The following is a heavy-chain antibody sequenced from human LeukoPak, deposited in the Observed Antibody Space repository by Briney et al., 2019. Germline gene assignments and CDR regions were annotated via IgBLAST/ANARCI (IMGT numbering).Heavy chain of an antibody. J-gene: IGHJ4*02. Sequence: ASVKVSCKASGYKFTDDYMHWVRQAPGQGLEFMGWINPDSGFTNYAQKFKGRVTMTRDTSISTAYLEVRSLTSDDTAVYYCARAVYDTSGYYIDYWGQGTLVTVSS. CDR3: ARAVYDTSGYYIDY. D-gene: IGHD3-22*01. V-gene: IGHV1-2*02. CDR1: GYKFTDDY. CDR2: INPDSGFT.